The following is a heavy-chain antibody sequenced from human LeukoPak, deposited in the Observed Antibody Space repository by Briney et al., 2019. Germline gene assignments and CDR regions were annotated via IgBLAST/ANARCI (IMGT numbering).Heavy chain of an antibody. CDR3: ARDQEGFDY. CDR2: ISSSSSYI. J-gene: IGHJ4*02. CDR1: GFTFSSYS. V-gene: IGHV3-21*04. Sequence: PGGSLRLSCAASGFTFSSYSMSWVRQAPGKRLEWVSSISSSSSYIYYADSVKGRFTISRDNAKNSLYLQMNSLRAEDTAVYYCARDQEGFDYWGQGTLVTVSS.